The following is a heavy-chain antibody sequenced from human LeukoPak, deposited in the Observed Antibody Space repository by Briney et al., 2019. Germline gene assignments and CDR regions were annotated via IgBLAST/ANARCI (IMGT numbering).Heavy chain of an antibody. J-gene: IGHJ6*03. CDR3: ERLFSIVARNNYYYMDV. D-gene: IGHD5-12*01. Sequence: GESLKISCKGSGYSFTSYWIGWVRQMPGKGLEWMGIIYPGDSDTRYSPSFQGQVTISADKSISTAYLQWSSLKASDTAMYYCERLFSIVARNNYYYMDVWGKGTTVTISS. CDR2: IYPGDSDT. CDR1: GYSFTSYW. V-gene: IGHV5-51*01.